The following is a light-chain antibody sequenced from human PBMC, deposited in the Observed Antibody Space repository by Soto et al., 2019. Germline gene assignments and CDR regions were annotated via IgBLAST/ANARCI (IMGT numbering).Light chain of an antibody. CDR1: SIDIGGYNY. J-gene: IGLJ2*01. CDR3: SSYTTSSTVA. Sequence: QSALTQSASVSGSPGQSITISCTGTSIDIGGYNYVSWYQQHPDKAPKLMIFEVINRPSGVSNRFSGSKSGNTASLTISGLLPEDEADYYCSSYTTSSTVAFGGGTKLTVL. CDR2: EVI. V-gene: IGLV2-14*01.